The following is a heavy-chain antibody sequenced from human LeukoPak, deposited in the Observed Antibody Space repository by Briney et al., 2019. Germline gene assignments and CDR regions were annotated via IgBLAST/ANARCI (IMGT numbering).Heavy chain of an antibody. J-gene: IGHJ4*02. CDR2: ISSSGST. Sequence: SETLSLNCTVSGDSISSGDYYWSWIRQPAGKGLEWIGRISSSGSTNYNPSLKSRVTISVDTSKNQFSLKLSSVTAADTAVYFCARVASSWYGNYFDYWGQGTLVTVSS. CDR1: GDSISSGDYY. D-gene: IGHD6-13*01. V-gene: IGHV4-61*02. CDR3: ARVASSWYGNYFDY.